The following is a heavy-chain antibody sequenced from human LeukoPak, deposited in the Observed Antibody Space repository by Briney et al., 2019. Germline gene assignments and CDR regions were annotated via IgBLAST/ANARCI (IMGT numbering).Heavy chain of an antibody. CDR3: ARLIVGARDDAFDI. CDR2: IYSGGTT. J-gene: IGHJ3*02. Sequence: GGSLRLSCAASGFTVSSNYMSWVRQAPGKGLGWVSVIYSGGTTYYADSVKGRFTISRDTSKNTLYLQMNSLRAEDTAVYYCARLIVGARDDAFDIWGQGTMVTVSS. D-gene: IGHD1-26*01. V-gene: IGHV3-66*04. CDR1: GFTVSSNY.